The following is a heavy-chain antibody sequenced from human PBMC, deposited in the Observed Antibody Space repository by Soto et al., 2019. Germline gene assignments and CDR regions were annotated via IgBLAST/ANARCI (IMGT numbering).Heavy chain of an antibody. Sequence: GASVKVSCKASGYSFSFYGINWVRQAPGQGLEWMGWINRSDGNRNFAQKFEDRVTMTTATSTNTVFLELRSLKSDDTAIYYCARDRLRGYDSSGFYSWGQGTMVTVSS. CDR2: INRSDGNR. CDR3: ARDRLRGYDSSGFYS. CDR1: GYSFSFYG. J-gene: IGHJ4*02. D-gene: IGHD3-22*01. V-gene: IGHV1-18*01.